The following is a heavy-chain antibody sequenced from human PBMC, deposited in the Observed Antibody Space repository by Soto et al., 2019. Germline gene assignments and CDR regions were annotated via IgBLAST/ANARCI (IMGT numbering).Heavy chain of an antibody. Sequence: GESLKISCKGSGYSFTSYWIGWVRQMPGKGLEWMGIIYPGDSDTRYSPSFQGQVTISADKSISTAYLQWSSLKASDTAMYYCARLYLGRFLEWLPFDYWGQGTLVTVSS. CDR3: ARLYLGRFLEWLPFDY. V-gene: IGHV5-51*01. CDR2: IYPGDSDT. CDR1: GYSFTSYW. J-gene: IGHJ4*02. D-gene: IGHD3-3*01.